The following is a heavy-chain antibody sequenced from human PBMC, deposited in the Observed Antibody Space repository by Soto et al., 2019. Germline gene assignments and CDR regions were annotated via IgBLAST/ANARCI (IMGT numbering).Heavy chain of an antibody. D-gene: IGHD2-2*01. V-gene: IGHV3-30*18. J-gene: IGHJ6*03. CDR3: AKARYQLLLGYYYYMDV. CDR2: ISYDGSNK. Sequence: GGSLRLSCAASGFTFSSYGMHWVRQAPGKGLEWVAVISYDGSNKYYADSVKGRFTISRDNSKSTLYLQMNSLRAEDTAVYYCAKARYQLLLGYYYYMDVWGKGTTVTVSS. CDR1: GFTFSSYG.